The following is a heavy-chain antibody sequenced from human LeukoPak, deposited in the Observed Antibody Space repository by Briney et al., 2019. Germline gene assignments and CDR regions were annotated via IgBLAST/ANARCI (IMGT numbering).Heavy chain of an antibody. CDR3: ARVGSSSWYNMDV. CDR2: ISAYNGNT. D-gene: IGHD6-13*01. CDR1: GYTFTNYG. Sequence: ASVKVFCKASGYTFTNYGIAWMRQAPGQGLEWMGWISAYNGNTNYVERLQGRVTKTTDTSTSTAYMELRSLRSDDTAVYYCARVGSSSWYNMDVWGKGTTVTVSS. J-gene: IGHJ6*04. V-gene: IGHV1-18*01.